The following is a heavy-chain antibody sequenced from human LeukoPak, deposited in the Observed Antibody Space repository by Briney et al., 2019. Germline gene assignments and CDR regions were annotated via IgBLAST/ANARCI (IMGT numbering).Heavy chain of an antibody. CDR3: ARDLDTGNYFFAY. J-gene: IGHJ4*02. CDR2: ISGYSGPA. Sequence: GGSLRLSCAASGFSFGSYGLSWVRQAPGKGLQWISYISGYSGPAYYADSVEGRFTISKDNAKNSVFLQMNSLRAEDTAVYYCARDLDTGNYFFAYWGQGTPVIVSS. V-gene: IGHV3-48*04. D-gene: IGHD3-9*01. CDR1: GFSFGSYG.